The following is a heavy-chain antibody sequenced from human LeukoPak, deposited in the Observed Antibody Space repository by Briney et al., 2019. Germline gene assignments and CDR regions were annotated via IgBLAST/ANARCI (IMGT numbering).Heavy chain of an antibody. CDR3: AREAGYCSSTSCEEDYYYYYMDV. CDR2: ITGSSTYI. V-gene: IGHV3-21*01. D-gene: IGHD2-2*03. Sequence: PGGSLRLSCAASGFTFSSYTMNWVRQAPGKGLEWVSYITGSSTYIFYADSVKGRFTVSRDNAKNSLYLQMNSLRAEDTAVYYCAREAGYCSSTSCEEDYYYYYMDVWGKGTTVTVSS. J-gene: IGHJ6*03. CDR1: GFTFSSYT.